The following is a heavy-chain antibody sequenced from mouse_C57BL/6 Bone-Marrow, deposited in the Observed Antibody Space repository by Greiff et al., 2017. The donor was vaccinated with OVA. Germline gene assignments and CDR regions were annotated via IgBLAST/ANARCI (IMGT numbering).Heavy chain of an antibody. V-gene: IGHV14-3*01. CDR1: GFTIKNTY. Sequence: EVQLQQSVAELVRPGASVKLSCTASGFTIKNTYMHWVQQRPEQGLEWIGRIDPANGNTNYAPKFQGKATITADTSSNTAYLQLSSLTSEDTAIYYCARGYYYGSSPFDYWGQGTTLTVSS. J-gene: IGHJ2*01. CDR2: IDPANGNT. CDR3: ARGYYYGSSPFDY. D-gene: IGHD1-1*01.